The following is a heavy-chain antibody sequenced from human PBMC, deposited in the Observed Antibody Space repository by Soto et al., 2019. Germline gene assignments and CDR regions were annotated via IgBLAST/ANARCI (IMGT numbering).Heavy chain of an antibody. J-gene: IGHJ4*02. Sequence: EVQLVESGGGLGQPGGSLRLSCAASGFTFSSDWMSWVRQALGKGLEWVANIKQDGSEKYNVDFVKGRFTISRDNAKNSLYLQMNSLRVEDTAVYYCARAYGSGSLSGYWGQGTLVTVSS. V-gene: IGHV3-7*01. CDR2: IKQDGSEK. CDR3: ARAYGSGSLSGY. D-gene: IGHD3-10*01. CDR1: GFTFSSDW.